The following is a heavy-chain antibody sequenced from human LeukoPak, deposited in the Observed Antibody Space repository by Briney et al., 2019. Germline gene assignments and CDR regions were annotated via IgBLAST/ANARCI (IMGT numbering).Heavy chain of an antibody. Sequence: PSETLSLTCAVYGGSFSGYYWSWIRQPPGKGLEWIGEINHSGSTNYNPSLKSRVTISVDTSKNQFSLKLSSVTAADTAVYYCARVYKRRLECSSTYYFDYWGQGTLVTVSS. J-gene: IGHJ4*02. CDR2: INHSGST. V-gene: IGHV4-34*01. D-gene: IGHD6-6*01. CDR1: GGSFSGYY. CDR3: ARVYKRRLECSSTYYFDY.